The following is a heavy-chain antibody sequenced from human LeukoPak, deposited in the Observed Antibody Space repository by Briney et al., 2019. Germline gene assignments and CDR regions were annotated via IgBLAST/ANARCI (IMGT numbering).Heavy chain of an antibody. D-gene: IGHD5-18*01. CDR3: ARDSRWGYSYGSFYFDY. V-gene: IGHV3-30*04. CDR2: ISDDGSNK. Sequence: GGSLRLSCAASGFTFSSYAMHWVRQAPGKGLEWVAVISDDGSNKYYADSVKGRFTISRDNSKNTLYLQMNSLRAEDTAVYYCARDSRWGYSYGSFYFDYWGQGTLVTVSS. CDR1: GFTFSSYA. J-gene: IGHJ4*02.